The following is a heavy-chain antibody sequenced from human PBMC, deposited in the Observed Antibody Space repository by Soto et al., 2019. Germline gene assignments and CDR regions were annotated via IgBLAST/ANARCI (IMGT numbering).Heavy chain of an antibody. D-gene: IGHD3-3*01. CDR2: INHSGST. CDR3: ARGRSGGMIFGVVNDY. J-gene: IGHJ4*02. CDR1: GGSFSGYY. Sequence: QVQLQQWGAGLLKPSETLSLTCAVYGGSFSGYYWSWIRQPPGKGLEWIGEINHSGSTNYNPSLKSRVTISVDTSKNQFSLKLSSVTAADTAVYYCARGRSGGMIFGVVNDYWGQGTLVTVSS. V-gene: IGHV4-34*01.